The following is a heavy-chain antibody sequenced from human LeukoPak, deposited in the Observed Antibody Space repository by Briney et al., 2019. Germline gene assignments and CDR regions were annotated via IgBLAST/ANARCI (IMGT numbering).Heavy chain of an antibody. CDR3: AKGEYYFDY. D-gene: IGHD3-10*01. CDR2: ISYDGSNK. V-gene: IGHV3-30*18. CDR1: GFTFSSYG. Sequence: GGSLRLSCAASGFTFSSYGMHWVRQAPGKGLEWVAVISYDGSNKYYADSVKGRFTISRDNSKNTLYLQMNSLRAEDTAVYYCAKGEYYFDYWGQGTLVTVSS. J-gene: IGHJ4*02.